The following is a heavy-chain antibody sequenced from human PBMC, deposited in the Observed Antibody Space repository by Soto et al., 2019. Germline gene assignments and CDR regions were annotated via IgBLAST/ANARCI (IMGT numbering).Heavy chain of an antibody. D-gene: IGHD3-10*01. CDR2: IIPIFGTA. CDR3: ARVGNYYGSGSPEFWFDP. J-gene: IGHJ5*02. CDR1: GGTFSSYA. V-gene: IGHV1-69*13. Sequence: ASVKVSCKASGGTFSSYAISWVRQAPGQGLEWMGGIIPIFGTANYAQKFQGRVTITADESTSTAYMELSSLRSEDTAVYYCARVGNYYGSGSPEFWFDPWGQGTLVTVSS.